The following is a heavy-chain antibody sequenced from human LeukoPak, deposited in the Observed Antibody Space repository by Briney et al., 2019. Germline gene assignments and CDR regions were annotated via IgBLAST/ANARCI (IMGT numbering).Heavy chain of an antibody. CDR2: MNPNSGNT. CDR1: GYTFTSYD. J-gene: IGHJ5*02. Sequence: ASVKVSCKASGYTFTSYDINWVRQATGQGLEWMGWMNPNSGNTGYAQKLQGRVTMTTDTSTSTAYMELSSLRSEDTAVYYCARDHFLVRGANNWFDPWGQGTLVTVSS. D-gene: IGHD3-10*01. CDR3: ARDHFLVRGANNWFDP. V-gene: IGHV1-8*01.